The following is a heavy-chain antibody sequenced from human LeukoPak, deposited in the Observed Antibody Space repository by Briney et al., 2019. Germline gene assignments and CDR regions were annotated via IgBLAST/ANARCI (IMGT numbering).Heavy chain of an antibody. CDR3: ARVGYDSSGRFDY. Sequence: GGSLGLSCAASGFTFSDYYMTWIRQAPGKGLEGVSYISSSGSIIYYADSVKGRFIISRDNAKNSLYLQMNSLRAEDTAVYFCARVGYDSSGRFDYWGQGTLVTVSS. V-gene: IGHV3-11*04. D-gene: IGHD3-22*01. J-gene: IGHJ4*02. CDR1: GFTFSDYY. CDR2: ISSSGSII.